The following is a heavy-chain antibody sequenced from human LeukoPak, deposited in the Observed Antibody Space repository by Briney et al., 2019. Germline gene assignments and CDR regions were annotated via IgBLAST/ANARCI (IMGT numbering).Heavy chain of an antibody. V-gene: IGHV4-59*02. CDR3: ARGRFAGDY. Sequence: PSETLSLTCTVSGGSVSRYYWSWIRQPPGKGLEWIGHIYYSGSTNYNPSLKSRVTISVDTSKNQFPLKLSSVTAADTAVYYCARGRFAGDYWGQGTLVTVSS. CDR1: GGSVSRYY. D-gene: IGHD5-24*01. J-gene: IGHJ4*02. CDR2: IYYSGST.